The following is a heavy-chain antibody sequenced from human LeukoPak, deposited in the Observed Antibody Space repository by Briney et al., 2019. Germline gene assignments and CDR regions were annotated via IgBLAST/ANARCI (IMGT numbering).Heavy chain of an antibody. CDR1: GYTFTSYG. J-gene: IGHJ5*02. V-gene: IGHV1-18*01. CDR2: ISAYNGNT. Sequence: GASVKVSCKASGYTFTSYGISWVRQAPGQGLEWMGWISAYNGNTNYAQKLQGRVTMTTDTSTSTAYMELRSLRSEDTAVYYCARAMYSSGWYQANWFDPWGQGTLVTVSS. CDR3: ARAMYSSGWYQANWFDP. D-gene: IGHD6-19*01.